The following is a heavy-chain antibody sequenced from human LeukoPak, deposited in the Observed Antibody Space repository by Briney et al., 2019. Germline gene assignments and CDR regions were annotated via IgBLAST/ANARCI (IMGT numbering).Heavy chain of an antibody. Sequence: GRSLRLSCAASGFRFRSYAMHWVRQAPGKRLEWVAVIAYDGSTKYYADSVKGRFTISRDNSHNTVDLQMNSLTAEDMAVYFCAKSYCSGGSCYSWSVDYWGQGTLVTVSP. D-gene: IGHD2-15*01. V-gene: IGHV3-30*04. CDR2: IAYDGSTK. CDR1: GFRFRSYA. CDR3: AKSYCSGGSCYSWSVDY. J-gene: IGHJ4*02.